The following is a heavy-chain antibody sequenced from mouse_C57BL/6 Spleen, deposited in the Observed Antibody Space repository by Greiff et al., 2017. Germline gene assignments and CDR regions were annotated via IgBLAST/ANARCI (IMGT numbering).Heavy chain of an antibody. J-gene: IGHJ4*01. CDR1: GFSLTSYG. Sequence: VQLKESGPGLVQPSQSLSITCTVSGFSLTSYGVHWVRQSPGKGLEWLGVIWRGGSTDYNAAFMSRLSITKDNSKSQVFFKMNSLQADDTAIYYCAKTGDGYYYAMDYWGQGTSVTVSS. D-gene: IGHD2-3*01. CDR2: IWRGGST. CDR3: AKTGDGYYYAMDY. V-gene: IGHV2-5*01.